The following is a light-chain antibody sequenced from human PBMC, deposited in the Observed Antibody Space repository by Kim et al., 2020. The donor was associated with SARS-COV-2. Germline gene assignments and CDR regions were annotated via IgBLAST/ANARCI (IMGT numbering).Light chain of an antibody. V-gene: IGKV1-39*01. CDR1: QGIATY. CDR3: QQSYDFPYS. Sequence: DIQMTQSPSSLSASVGDRVTITCRTSQGIATYLNWYQQKSGKAPDLLIYDATTLQSGVPSRFSGSHSGTEFTLTISRLQPEDSASYYCQQSYDFPYSFGQGTKLEI. J-gene: IGKJ2*03. CDR2: DAT.